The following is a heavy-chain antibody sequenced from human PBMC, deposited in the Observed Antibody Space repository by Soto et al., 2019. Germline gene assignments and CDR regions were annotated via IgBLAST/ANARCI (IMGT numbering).Heavy chain of an antibody. J-gene: IGHJ5*02. V-gene: IGHV3-48*01. CDR2: ISGSGSSI. Sequence: PGGSLRLSCAASGFTFSSYAMSWVRQAPGKGLEWVSAISGSGSSIYYADSVKGRFTISRDNAKNSLYLQMNSLRAEDTAVYYCARHPERIAQIGWFDPWGQGTLVTVSS. D-gene: IGHD1-1*01. CDR1: GFTFSSYA. CDR3: ARHPERIAQIGWFDP.